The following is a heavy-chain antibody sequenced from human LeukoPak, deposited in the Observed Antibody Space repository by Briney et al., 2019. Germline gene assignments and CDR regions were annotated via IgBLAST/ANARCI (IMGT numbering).Heavy chain of an antibody. J-gene: IGHJ4*02. D-gene: IGHD6-19*01. CDR2: INLNSGGT. CDR3: ARGYLQWLPGGY. V-gene: IGHV1-2*02. Sequence: ASVKVSCKASGYTFTDYYIHWVRLAPGRGLEWMGWINLNSGGTNYAQKFQVRVTMTRDTSISTAYMELSRLRSDDTAVYYCARGYLQWLPGGYWGQGTLVTVSS. CDR1: GYTFTDYY.